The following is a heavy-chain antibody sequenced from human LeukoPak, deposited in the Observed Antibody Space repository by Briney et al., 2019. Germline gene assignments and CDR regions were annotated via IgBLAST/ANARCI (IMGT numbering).Heavy chain of an antibody. CDR1: GYTFTGCY. CDR3: AREAVIAVAVNWFDP. V-gene: IGHV1-2*02. D-gene: IGHD6-19*01. CDR2: INPNSGGT. Sequence: ASVKVSCKASGYTFTGCYMHWVRQAPGQGLEWMGWINPNSGGTNYAQKFQGRVTMTRDTSISTAYMELSRLRSDDTAVYYCAREAVIAVAVNWFDPWGQGTLVTVSS. J-gene: IGHJ5*02.